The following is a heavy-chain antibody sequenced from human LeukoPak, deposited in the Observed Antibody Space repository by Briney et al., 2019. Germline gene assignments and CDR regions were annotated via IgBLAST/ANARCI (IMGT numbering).Heavy chain of an antibody. CDR2: IWYDGSNK. D-gene: IGHD6-19*01. J-gene: IGHJ4*02. V-gene: IGHV3-33*01. Sequence: GGSLRLSCAASGFTFSSYGMHWVRQAPGKGLEWVAVIWYDGSNKYYADSVKGRFTISRDNSKNTLYLQINSLRAEDTAVYYCARDAYSSGWTFDYWGQGTLVTVSS. CDR3: ARDAYSSGWTFDY. CDR1: GFTFSSYG.